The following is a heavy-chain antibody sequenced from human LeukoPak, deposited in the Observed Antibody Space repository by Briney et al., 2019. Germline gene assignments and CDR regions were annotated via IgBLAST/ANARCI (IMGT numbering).Heavy chain of an antibody. V-gene: IGHV3-48*02. D-gene: IGHD4-17*01. CDR1: GFTFTRYG. J-gene: IGHJ4*02. CDR2: IDSDTYGNTI. CDR3: ARDRDYAFDY. Sequence: GGSLRLSCAASGFTFTRYGMVWVRQAPGKGLEWVSYIDSDTYGNTIYYPHTVKGRFTISRDNAKNSLYLQMDSLRDEDTAVYYCARDRDYAFDYWGQGTLVTVSS.